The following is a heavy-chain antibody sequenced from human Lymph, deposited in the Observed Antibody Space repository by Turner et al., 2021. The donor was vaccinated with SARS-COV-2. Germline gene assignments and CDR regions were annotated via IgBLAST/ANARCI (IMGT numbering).Heavy chain of an antibody. CDR1: GIIVSRNY. J-gene: IGHJ3*01. D-gene: IGHD3-10*01. CDR2: IYSGGST. CDR3: ARDFREGAFDV. Sequence: VQLVESGGVLVRPGWSLRLPCAASGIIVSRNYMSWVRQAPGKGLEGVAVIYSGGSTYYADSVKGRFTISRDKSKNRLYLQMNSLRDEETAVYYGARDFREGAFDVWGQGTMVTISS. V-gene: IGHV3-66*01.